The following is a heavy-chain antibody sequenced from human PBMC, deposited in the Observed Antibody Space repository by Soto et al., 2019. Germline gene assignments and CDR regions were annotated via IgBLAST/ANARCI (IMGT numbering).Heavy chain of an antibody. CDR1: GITFRQHA. V-gene: IGHV3-23*01. CDR2: VSGSGYST. J-gene: IGHJ4*02. CDR3: AKRTGPKDY. D-gene: IGHD3-9*01. Sequence: VQLLESGGGLVQPGGSLRLSCAASGITFRQHAMSWVRQAPGKGLEWVSAVSGSGYSTYYAASVQGRFTISRDNSKNTLSLQMNSLRAEDTAIYYCAKRTGPKDYWGQLTLVTVSS.